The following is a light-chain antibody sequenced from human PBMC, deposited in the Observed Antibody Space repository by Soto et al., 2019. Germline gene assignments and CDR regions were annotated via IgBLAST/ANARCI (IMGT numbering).Light chain of an antibody. CDR3: QSYDSSLSGLV. Sequence: QSVLTQPPSVSGAPGQRVTISCTGSSSNIGAGYDVHWYQQLPGTAPKLLIYGXXXRXXXXXXRXSGSKSGTSASLAITGLQAEDEXXYYCQSYDSSLSGLVFGTGTKVTVL. J-gene: IGLJ1*01. CDR1: SSNIGAGYD. V-gene: IGLV1-40*01. CDR2: GXX.